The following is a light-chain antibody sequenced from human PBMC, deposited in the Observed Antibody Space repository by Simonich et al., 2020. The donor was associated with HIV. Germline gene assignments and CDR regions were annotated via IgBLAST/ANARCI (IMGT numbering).Light chain of an antibody. CDR3: QQYNSYPYT. J-gene: IGKJ2*01. CDR2: DAS. Sequence: DIQLTQSPSSLSASVGDRVTITCQASQDISNYLNWYQQKPGKAPKLLIYDASTLETGVTSRFSGSGSGTDFTFTISSLQPEDFATYYCQQYNSYPYTFGQGTKLEIK. V-gene: IGKV1-33*01. CDR1: QDISNY.